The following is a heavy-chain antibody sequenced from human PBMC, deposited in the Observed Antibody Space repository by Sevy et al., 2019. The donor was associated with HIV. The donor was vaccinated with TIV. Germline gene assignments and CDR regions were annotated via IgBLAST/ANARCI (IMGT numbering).Heavy chain of an antibody. V-gene: IGHV6-1*01. CDR1: GDSVSSIRTS. Sequence: SQTLSLTCAISGDSVSSIRTSWNWIRQSPSRGLEWLGRTYYRSKWYNDYATSVKSRITINADTSKNQVSLQLNSVTPEETAVYYCAERTNDVFYYGMDVWGQGTTVTVS. J-gene: IGHJ6*02. CDR3: AERTNDVFYYGMDV. CDR2: TYYRSKWYN.